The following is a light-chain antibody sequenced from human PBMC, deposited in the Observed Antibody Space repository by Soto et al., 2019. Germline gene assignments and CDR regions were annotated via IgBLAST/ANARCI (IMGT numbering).Light chain of an antibody. CDR2: DAS. V-gene: IGKV3-20*01. CDR3: QQYSSSPGYT. J-gene: IGKJ2*01. CDR1: QSVSSSY. Sequence: ELVLTQSPDTLSLSPGERATLSCRASQSVSSSYLACYQQKPGQSPRLLIYDASSRATGIPDRFSGSGSGRDFTRTISILEPEDFAVYYCQQYSSSPGYTFGQGTQLEIK.